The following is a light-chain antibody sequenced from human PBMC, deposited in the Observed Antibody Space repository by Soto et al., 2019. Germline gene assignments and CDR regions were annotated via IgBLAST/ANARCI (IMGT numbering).Light chain of an antibody. CDR3: QQGYFTTET. Sequence: DIPMTQSPSSLSASVGDRVTITCRASQGSSTGLTWYHQKPGEVPEVLVYGASSLQSGVPAGFSGSGSETDFTLTISSRQAEEFAAFCCQQGYFTTETFGQG. J-gene: IGKJ1*01. V-gene: IGKV1-39*01. CDR2: GAS. CDR1: QGSSTG.